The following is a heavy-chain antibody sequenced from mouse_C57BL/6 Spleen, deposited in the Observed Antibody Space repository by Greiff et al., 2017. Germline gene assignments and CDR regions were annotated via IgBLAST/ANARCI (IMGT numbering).Heavy chain of an antibody. J-gene: IGHJ4*01. Sequence: QVQLQQSGPELVKPGASVKISCKASGYAFSSSWMNWVKQRPGKGLEWIGQIYPGDGDTNYNGKFKGKATLTADKSSSTAYMQLSSLTSEDSAVYFCARSGGLRREDYYYAMDYWGQGTSVTVSS. V-gene: IGHV1-80*01. CDR2: IYPGDGDT. D-gene: IGHD2-4*01. CDR1: GYAFSSSW. CDR3: ARSGGLRREDYYYAMDY.